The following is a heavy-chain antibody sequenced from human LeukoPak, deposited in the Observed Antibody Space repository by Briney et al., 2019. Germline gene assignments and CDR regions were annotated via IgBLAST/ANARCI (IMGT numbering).Heavy chain of an antibody. Sequence: SETLSLTCTVSGGSISSGGYYWSWIRQHPGKGLEWIGSIYYSGSTYYNPSLKGRVTVSLVTSKNQFSLKLSSVTAADTAIYYCASGDNDPLFDYWGQGTLVTVSS. CDR3: ASGDNDPLFDY. CDR2: IYYSGST. J-gene: IGHJ4*02. D-gene: IGHD1-1*01. CDR1: GGSISSGGYY. V-gene: IGHV4-31*03.